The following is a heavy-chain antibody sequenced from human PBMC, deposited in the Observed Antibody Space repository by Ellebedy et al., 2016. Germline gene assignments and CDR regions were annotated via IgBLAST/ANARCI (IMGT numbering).Heavy chain of an antibody. V-gene: IGHV3-20*01. Sequence: GESLKISXAASGFTFSSYGMHWVRQAPGKGLEWVSGINWNGGSTGCEDSVKGRFTISRDNAKNSLYLQMNSLRAEDTALYHCARGFRYYYDSSGYPWAFDIWGQGTMVTVSS. J-gene: IGHJ3*02. D-gene: IGHD3-22*01. CDR3: ARGFRYYYDSSGYPWAFDI. CDR1: GFTFSSYG. CDR2: INWNGGST.